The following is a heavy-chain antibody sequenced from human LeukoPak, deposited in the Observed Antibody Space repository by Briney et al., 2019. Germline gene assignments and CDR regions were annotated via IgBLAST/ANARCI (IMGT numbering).Heavy chain of an antibody. CDR1: GYTFTSYN. CDR3: ARGGSGGTGGWFDS. D-gene: IGHD3-10*01. Sequence: ASVKVSCKASGYTFTSYNVHWVRQAPGQGLEWMGIINPSGGSTSYAQKFQGRVTMSRDTSTSTVYMELTSLRSEDTAVYYCARGGSGGTGGWFDSWGQGTLVTVPS. J-gene: IGHJ5*01. V-gene: IGHV1-46*01. CDR2: INPSGGST.